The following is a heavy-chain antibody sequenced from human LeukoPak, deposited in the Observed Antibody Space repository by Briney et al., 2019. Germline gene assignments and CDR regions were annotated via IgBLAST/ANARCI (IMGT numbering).Heavy chain of an antibody. CDR2: INPNSGGT. Sequence: ASVKVSCKASGYTFTGYNMHWVRQAPGQGLEWMGWINPNSGGTNYAQKVQGRVTMTRDTSISTAYMELSRLRYDDTAVYYCARPRGGLVYYYESSGYYDYWGQGTLVTVSS. D-gene: IGHD3-22*01. J-gene: IGHJ4*02. CDR3: ARPRGGLVYYYESSGYYDY. V-gene: IGHV1-2*02. CDR1: GYTFTGYN.